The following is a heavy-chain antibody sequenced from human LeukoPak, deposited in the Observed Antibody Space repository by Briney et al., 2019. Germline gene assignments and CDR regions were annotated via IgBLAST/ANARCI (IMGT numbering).Heavy chain of an antibody. V-gene: IGHV1-2*02. D-gene: IGHD6-6*01. CDR2: TNVKTGGT. J-gene: IGHJ2*01. CDR3: ARGADSSSSYYWYFDL. Sequence: ASVKVSCKASGYTFTGFYMHWVRQAPGQGLELMGWTNVKTGGTNYAPKFQDRVTMTRDTSISTAYMELSRLRSDDTAVYYCARGADSSSSYYWYFDLWGRGTLVTVSS. CDR1: GYTFTGFY.